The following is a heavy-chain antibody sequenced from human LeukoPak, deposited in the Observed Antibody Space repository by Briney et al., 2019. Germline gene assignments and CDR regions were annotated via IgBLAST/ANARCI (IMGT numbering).Heavy chain of an antibody. V-gene: IGHV4-59*08. D-gene: IGHD6-6*01. CDR3: ARHFAYSSSSYFDY. J-gene: IGHJ4*02. Sequence: SETLSLTCSVSGGYVSNYYWSWIRQPPGKGLEWIGYVYYTGSTNYNPSLKSRVTMFEDKSKNQFSLRLYSVTVADTAVYYCARHFAYSSSSYFDYWGQGSLVTVSS. CDR2: VYYTGST. CDR1: GGYVSNYY.